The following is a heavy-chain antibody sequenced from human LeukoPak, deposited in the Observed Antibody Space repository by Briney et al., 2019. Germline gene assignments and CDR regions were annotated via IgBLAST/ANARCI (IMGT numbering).Heavy chain of an antibody. CDR1: GFTFSSAW. CDR3: TTDSRYDAFDI. D-gene: IGHD3-9*01. CDR2: IKSKTDGGTT. V-gene: IGHV3-15*01. J-gene: IGHJ3*02. Sequence: GGSLRLSCAASGFTFSSAWMSWVRQAPGKGLEWVGRIKSKTDGGTTDYAAPVKVRFSISRDDSKHTLYLQMNSLKTEDTAVYYCTTDSRYDAFDIWGQGTMVTVSS.